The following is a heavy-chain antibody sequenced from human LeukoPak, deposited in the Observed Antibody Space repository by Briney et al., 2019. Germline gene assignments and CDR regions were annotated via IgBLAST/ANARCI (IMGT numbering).Heavy chain of an antibody. CDR2: IYYSGST. CDR3: ARGMQMGYYYYMDV. J-gene: IGHJ6*03. CDR1: GGSISSYY. V-gene: IGHV4-59*12. D-gene: IGHD5-24*01. Sequence: SETLSLTCTVSGGSISSYYWSWIRQPPGKGLEWIGYIYYSGSTNYNPSLKSRVTISVDTSKNQFSLSLSSVTAADTAVYYCARGMQMGYYYYMDVWGKGTTVTVSS.